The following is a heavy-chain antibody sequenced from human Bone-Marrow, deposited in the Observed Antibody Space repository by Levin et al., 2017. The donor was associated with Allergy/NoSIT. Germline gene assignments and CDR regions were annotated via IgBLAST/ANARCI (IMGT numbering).Heavy chain of an antibody. Sequence: PSETLSLTCSVSGGSISSNIYYWGWIRQTPGKGLEWIGSMFYSGITFYNPSLKSRVTISVDTSKNQFSLKLNSVTAADTAIYYCARHRGGLHFDYWGQGTLVTVSS. D-gene: IGHD2-21*01. CDR1: GGSISSNIYY. J-gene: IGHJ4*02. V-gene: IGHV4-39*01. CDR3: ARHRGGLHFDY. CDR2: MFYSGIT.